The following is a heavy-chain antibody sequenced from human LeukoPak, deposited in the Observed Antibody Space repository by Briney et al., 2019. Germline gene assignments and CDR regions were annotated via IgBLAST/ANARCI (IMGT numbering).Heavy chain of an antibody. V-gene: IGHV1-8*01. CDR3: ARGDSSSWYKAG. J-gene: IGHJ4*02. CDR2: MNPNSGNT. Sequence: ASVKVSCEASGYTFTSYDINWVRQATGQGLEWMGWMNPNSGNTGYAQKFQGRVTMTRNTSISTAYMELSSLRSEDTAVYYCARGDSSSWYKAGWGQGTLVTVSS. CDR1: GYTFTSYD. D-gene: IGHD6-13*01.